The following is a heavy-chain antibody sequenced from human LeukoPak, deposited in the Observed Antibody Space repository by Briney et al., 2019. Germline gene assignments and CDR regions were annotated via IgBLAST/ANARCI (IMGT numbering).Heavy chain of an antibody. CDR2: ISGSGGST. V-gene: IGHV3-23*01. Sequence: GGSLRLSCAASKFTFSTYAMSWVRQAPGKGLEWVSGISGSGGSTYYADSVKGRFTISRDNSKNTLYLQMNSLRAEDTAVYYCAKDFATTVTIPFEDYWGQGTLVTVSS. D-gene: IGHD4-17*01. CDR1: KFTFSTYA. J-gene: IGHJ4*02. CDR3: AKDFATTVTIPFEDY.